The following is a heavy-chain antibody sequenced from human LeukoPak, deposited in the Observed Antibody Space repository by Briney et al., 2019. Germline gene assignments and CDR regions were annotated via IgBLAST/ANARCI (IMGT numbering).Heavy chain of an antibody. J-gene: IGHJ3*02. Sequence: GGSLRLSCAASGFTLSSYAMSWVRQAPGKGLEWVSGISGSGGSTYYADSVKGRFTIPRDNSKNTLYLQMNSLRAEDTAVYYCAKIVGVAARPAFDIWGLGTMVTVSS. CDR3: AKIVGVAARPAFDI. V-gene: IGHV3-23*01. D-gene: IGHD6-6*01. CDR1: GFTLSSYA. CDR2: ISGSGGST.